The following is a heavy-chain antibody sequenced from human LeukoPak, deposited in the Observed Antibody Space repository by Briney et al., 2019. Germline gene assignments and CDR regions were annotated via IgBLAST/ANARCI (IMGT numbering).Heavy chain of an antibody. CDR2: ISSSSSTI. J-gene: IGHJ4*02. D-gene: IGHD6-13*01. CDR1: GFTFSSYS. Sequence: GGSLRLSCAASGFTFSSYSMNWVRQAPGKGLEWVSYISSSSSTIYYADSVKGRFTISRDNAKNSLYLQMNSLRAEDTAVYYCARQIEEQLVDYWGQGTLVTVSS. CDR3: ARQIEEQLVDY. V-gene: IGHV3-48*01.